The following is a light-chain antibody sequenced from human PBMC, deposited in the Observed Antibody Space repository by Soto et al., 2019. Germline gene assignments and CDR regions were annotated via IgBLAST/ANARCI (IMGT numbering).Light chain of an antibody. J-gene: IGLJ1*01. CDR1: SSDVGGYNY. CDR2: EVS. V-gene: IGLV2-14*01. Sequence: QSALTQPASVSGSPGQSITISCTGTSSDVGGYNYVSWYQQHPGKAPKLMIYEVSNRPSGVSNRFSGSKSGNTASLTISGLQAEDKADYYCSSYTSSSTSYVFGTGTKVTVL. CDR3: SSYTSSSTSYV.